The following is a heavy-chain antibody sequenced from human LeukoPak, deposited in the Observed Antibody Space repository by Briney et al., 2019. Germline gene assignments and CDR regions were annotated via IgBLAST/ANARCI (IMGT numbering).Heavy chain of an antibody. J-gene: IGHJ4*02. CDR2: INHSGST. CDR3: ARDVWFGELRYYFDY. V-gene: IGHV4-34*01. D-gene: IGHD3-10*01. CDR1: GGSFSGYY. Sequence: SETLSLTCAVYGGSFSGYYWSWIRQPPGKGLEWIGEINHSGSTNYNPSLKSRVTISVDTSKNQFSLKLSSVTAADTAVYYCARDVWFGELRYYFDYWGQGTLVTVSS.